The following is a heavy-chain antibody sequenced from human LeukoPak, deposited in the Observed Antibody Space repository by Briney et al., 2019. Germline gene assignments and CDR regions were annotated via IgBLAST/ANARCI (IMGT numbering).Heavy chain of an antibody. J-gene: IGHJ4*02. CDR2: VFHTGTT. CDR3: ARLKAWVGLRTSYFDF. Sequence: SETLSLTCNVSGGSIRSGSHYWGWIRQPPGKGLEWIGTVFHTGTTYYNSSLKSRLTISVDTSKNQFSLALTSVTATDTAVYYCARLKAWVGLRTSYFDFWGQGTLVTVFS. CDR1: GGSIRSGSHY. V-gene: IGHV4-39*01. D-gene: IGHD1-26*01.